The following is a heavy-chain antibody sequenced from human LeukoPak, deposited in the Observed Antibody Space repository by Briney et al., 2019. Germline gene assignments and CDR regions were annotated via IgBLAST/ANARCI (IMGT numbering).Heavy chain of an antibody. CDR2: IYYSGST. D-gene: IGHD2-15*01. CDR3: ARLPNCSGGSCFLSY. J-gene: IGHJ4*02. CDR1: GGSISSSNYY. V-gene: IGHV4-39*01. Sequence: SETLSLTCTVSGGSISSSNYYWGWIRQPPGKGLEWIGSIYYSGSTYYNPSLESRVTISVDTSKNQFSLKLSSVTAADTAVYYCARLPNCSGGSCFLSYWGQGTLVTVSS.